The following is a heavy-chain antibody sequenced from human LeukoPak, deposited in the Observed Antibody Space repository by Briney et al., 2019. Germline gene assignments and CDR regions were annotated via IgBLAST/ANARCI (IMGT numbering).Heavy chain of an antibody. D-gene: IGHD3-9*01. CDR1: AFTLSTYG. J-gene: IGHJ4*02. V-gene: IGHV3-30*02. CDR3: AKRNYDIHATLDY. Sequence: GGSLRLSCAASAFTLSTYGMHWVRQAPGKGLEWVAFIRYDGSSKYCTDSVKGRFTISRDNSKNTLYLQMNSLRVEDTAVYYCAKRNYDIHATLDYWGQGTLVTVSS. CDR2: IRYDGSSK.